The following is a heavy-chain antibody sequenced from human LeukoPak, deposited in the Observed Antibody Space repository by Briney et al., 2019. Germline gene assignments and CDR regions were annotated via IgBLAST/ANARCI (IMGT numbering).Heavy chain of an antibody. CDR3: ARFQRQGSSFDY. CDR1: GYTFTGYY. Sequence: ASVKVSCKASGYTFTGYYMHWVRQAPGQGLEWMGWINPNSDGTNYARKFQGRVSMTRDTSISTAYMELTRLRSDDTAVYYCARFQRQGSSFDYWGQGTLVTVSS. CDR2: INPNSDGT. V-gene: IGHV1-2*02. J-gene: IGHJ4*02.